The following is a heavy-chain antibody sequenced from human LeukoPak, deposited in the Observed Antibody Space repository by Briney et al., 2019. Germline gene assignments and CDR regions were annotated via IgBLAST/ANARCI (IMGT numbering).Heavy chain of an antibody. J-gene: IGHJ4*02. CDR1: GDSISSGGYY. CDR2: IFNSGNT. V-gene: IGHV4-31*03. D-gene: IGHD3-22*01. Sequence: SETLSLTCTVSGDSISSGGYYWSWIRHHPGKGLEWIGYIFNSGNTYYNPSLKSRVTMSVDTSKNQFSLKLSSVTAADTAVYYCARDYDSSGLEEYYFDYWGQGTLVTVSS. CDR3: ARDYDSSGLEEYYFDY.